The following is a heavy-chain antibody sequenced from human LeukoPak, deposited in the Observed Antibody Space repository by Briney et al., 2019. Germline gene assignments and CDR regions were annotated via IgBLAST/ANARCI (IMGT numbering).Heavy chain of an antibody. CDR3: ARESSYPDAFDI. V-gene: IGHV3-7*01. D-gene: IGHD3-16*01. J-gene: IGHJ3*02. CDR2: IKQDGSEK. Sequence: GGSLRLSCAASGFTFSSYWMSWVRQAPGKGLEWVANIKQDGSEKYYVDSVKGRFTISRDNAKISLYLQMNSLRDEDTAVYYCARESSYPDAFDIWGQGTMVTVSS. CDR1: GFTFSSYW.